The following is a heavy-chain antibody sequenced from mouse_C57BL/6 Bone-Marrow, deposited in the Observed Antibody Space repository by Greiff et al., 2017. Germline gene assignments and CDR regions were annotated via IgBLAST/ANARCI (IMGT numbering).Heavy chain of an antibody. J-gene: IGHJ4*01. CDR1: GYAFSSSW. D-gene: IGHD1-1*01. V-gene: IGHV1-82*01. CDR3: ARRGFITTVVAPYYYAMDY. Sequence: VKLQQSGPELVKPGASVKISCKASGYAFSSSWMNWVKQRPGKGLEWIGRFYPGDGDTNYNGQFKGKATLTADKSSSPAYMQLSSRTSEDSAVYCCARRGFITTVVAPYYYAMDYGGQGTSVTVSS. CDR2: FYPGDGDT.